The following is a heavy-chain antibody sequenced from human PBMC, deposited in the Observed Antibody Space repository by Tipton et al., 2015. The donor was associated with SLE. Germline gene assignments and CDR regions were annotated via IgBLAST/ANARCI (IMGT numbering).Heavy chain of an antibody. J-gene: IGHJ2*01. D-gene: IGHD4-17*01. CDR2: VYTGGDT. Sequence: SLRLSCAASGFTISKYAMSWVRQAPGKGLEWVSVVYTGGDTYYADSVKGRLTISRDNSKNTVYLQMNSLRPEDTAVYYCARRAVTNDWYFDLWGRGTLVTVSS. V-gene: IGHV3-23*03. CDR3: ARRAVTNDWYFDL. CDR1: GFTISKYA.